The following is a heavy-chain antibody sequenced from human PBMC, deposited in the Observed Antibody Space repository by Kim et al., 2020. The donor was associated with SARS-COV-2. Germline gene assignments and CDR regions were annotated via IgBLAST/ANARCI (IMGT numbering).Heavy chain of an antibody. CDR3: AIQNFRDCSGGSCYTMYYFDY. V-gene: IGHV1-69*13. J-gene: IGHJ4*02. CDR1: GGTFSSYA. D-gene: IGHD2-15*01. CDR2: IIPIFGTA. Sequence: SVKVSCKASGGTFSSYAISWVRQAPGQGLEWMGGIIPIFGTANYAQKFQGRVTITADESTSTAYMELSSLRAEDTAVYYCAIQNFRDCSGGSCYTMYYFDYWGQGTLVTVSS.